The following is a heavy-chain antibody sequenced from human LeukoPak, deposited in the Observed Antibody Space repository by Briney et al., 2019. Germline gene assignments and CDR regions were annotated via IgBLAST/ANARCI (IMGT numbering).Heavy chain of an antibody. D-gene: IGHD2-15*01. J-gene: IGHJ3*02. CDR1: GFTFSSYW. V-gene: IGHV3-74*01. CDR2: INSDGSST. CDR3: ARGPLSLIVVVVAATAIVVVIKGDDAFDI. Sequence: PGGSLRLSCAASGFTFSSYWMHWVRQAPGEGLVWVSRINSDGSSTNYADSVKGRFTISRDNAKNTLYLQMNSLRAEDTAVYYCARGPLSLIVVVVAATAIVVVIKGDDAFDIWGQGTMVTVSS.